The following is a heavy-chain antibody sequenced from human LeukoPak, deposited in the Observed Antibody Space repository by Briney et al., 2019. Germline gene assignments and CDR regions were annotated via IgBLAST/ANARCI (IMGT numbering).Heavy chain of an antibody. CDR2: IIPVFGIT. CDR3: AGRREYCSTTSCSATFDI. CDR1: GGTFSKFA. V-gene: IGHV1-69*13. Sequence: GASVKVSCKPSGGTFSKFAISWVRQAPGQGLEGMGEIIPVFGITNYAQNFQVRVTITADESTVTAYMELSSLRPEDTAVYYCAGRREYCSTTSCSATFDIWGQGTMVTVSS. D-gene: IGHD2-2*01. J-gene: IGHJ3*02.